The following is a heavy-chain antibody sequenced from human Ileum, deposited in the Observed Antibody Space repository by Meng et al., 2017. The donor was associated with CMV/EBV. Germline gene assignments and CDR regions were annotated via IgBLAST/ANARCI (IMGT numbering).Heavy chain of an antibody. CDR3: ARDPHFGALDY. J-gene: IGHJ4*02. Sequence: GGSLRLSCVASGFTFSSSYMSWIRQAPGKGLEWVANIKHDGSEKAYVGSVKGRFTISRDNTKNSLYLQMNSLRAEDTAVYYCARDPHFGALDYWGQGTLGTVSS. CDR1: GFTFSSSY. V-gene: IGHV3-7*01. CDR2: IKHDGSEK. D-gene: IGHD3-10*01.